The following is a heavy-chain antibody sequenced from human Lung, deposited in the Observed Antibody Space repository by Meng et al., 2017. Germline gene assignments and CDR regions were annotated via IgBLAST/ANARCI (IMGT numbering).Heavy chain of an antibody. CDR2: TAYSGNT. J-gene: IGHJ4*02. V-gene: IGHV4-39*07. CDR3: ASLIHSGNFDY. CDR1: SGSLSSGLYY. D-gene: IGHD2-21*01. Sequence: PGCATPSVSLYPTGTACSGSLSSGLYYWGWKGPPPGKGLECIGITAYSGNTFYTPFLKSRVTFSLDRSKNQFSLRLDSVTAADTAVYHCASLIHSGNFDYWGQGMLVTVSS.